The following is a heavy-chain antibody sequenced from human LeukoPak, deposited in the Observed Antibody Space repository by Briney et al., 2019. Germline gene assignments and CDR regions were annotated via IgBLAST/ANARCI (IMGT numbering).Heavy chain of an antibody. CDR2: INTNTGNP. CDR1: GYTFTSYA. D-gene: IGHD3-3*01. J-gene: IGHJ5*02. CDR3: AREIGYYDFWSGPPAVFAP. Sequence: ASVKVSCTASGYTFTSYAMNWVRQAPGQGLEWMGWINTNTGNPTYAQGFTGRFVFSLDTSVSTAYLQISSLKAEDTAVYYCAREIGYYDFWSGPPAVFAPWGQGTLVTVSS. V-gene: IGHV7-4-1*02.